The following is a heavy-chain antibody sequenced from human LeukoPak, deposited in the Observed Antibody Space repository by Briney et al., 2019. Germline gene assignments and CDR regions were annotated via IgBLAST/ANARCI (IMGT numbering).Heavy chain of an antibody. J-gene: IGHJ2*01. CDR2: SDPEDGEI. V-gene: IGHV1-24*01. CDR3: ATTYYETSGYYYKIAGWYFDL. D-gene: IGHD3-22*01. Sequence: ASVKVSCKVSGDTLNELSMHWVRQAPGKGLEWMGGSDPEDGEIIYAQKFQGRVTMTEDTSTDTAYMELSSLKSEDTAVYYCATTYYETSGYYYKIAGWYFDLWGRGTLVTVPS. CDR1: GDTLNELS.